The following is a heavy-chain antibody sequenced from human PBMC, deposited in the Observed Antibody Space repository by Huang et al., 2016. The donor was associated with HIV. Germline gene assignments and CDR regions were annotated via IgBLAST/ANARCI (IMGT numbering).Heavy chain of an antibody. V-gene: IGHV3-30*02. J-gene: IGHJ4*02. D-gene: IGHD1-26*01. Sequence: QVQMVESGGGVVQPGGSLRLSCAASGFIFSNYGMHWVRQAPGKGLEWVTFIWNDGTNKNYAESVKGRFTISRDNSKNTVYLQMSSLRLEDTAVYYCAGSYGKFDYWGQGTLVSVSS. CDR3: AGSYGKFDY. CDR2: IWNDGTNK. CDR1: GFIFSNYG.